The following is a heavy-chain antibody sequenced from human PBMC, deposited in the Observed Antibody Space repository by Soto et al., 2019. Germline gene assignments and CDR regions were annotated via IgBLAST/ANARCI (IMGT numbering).Heavy chain of an antibody. V-gene: IGHV3-7*03. CDR2: IKQDGGEK. CDR1: GFTFSSSW. J-gene: IGHJ4*02. CDR3: ARDPPDYGDYQYYFDY. Sequence: HPGGSLRLSCAASGFTFSSSWMTWVRQAPGKGLEWVAKIKQDGGEKYYADSVKGRFTISRDNAKNSLYLQMNSLRAEDTAVYYCARDPPDYGDYQYYFDYWGQGTPVTVSS. D-gene: IGHD4-17*01.